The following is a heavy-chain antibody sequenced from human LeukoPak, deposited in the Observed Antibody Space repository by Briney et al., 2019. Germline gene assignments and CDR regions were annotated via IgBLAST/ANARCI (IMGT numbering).Heavy chain of an antibody. Sequence: SETLSLTCAVSDDSFSSHYWTWIRQPPGKGLEWIGYISYIGSTNYNPSLKSQVTISIDTSKNQFSLKLTSVTAADTAVYYCARDLVTVTKGFDIWGQGTMVSVSS. CDR1: DDSFSSHY. CDR3: ARDLVTVTKGFDI. V-gene: IGHV4-59*11. J-gene: IGHJ3*02. D-gene: IGHD4-17*01. CDR2: ISYIGST.